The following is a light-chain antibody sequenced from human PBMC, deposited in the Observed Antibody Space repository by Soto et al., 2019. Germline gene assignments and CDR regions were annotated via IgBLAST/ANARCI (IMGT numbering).Light chain of an antibody. Sequence: QSALTQPPSASGSPGQSVIISCTGNSNDVGHSSFISWYQQHPGKGPKLIIYEVSKRPSGVPDRFSGSKSGNTASLSVSGLQDEDEADYFCNAQADNGKHXFGTGXKLTVL. V-gene: IGLV2-8*01. CDR3: NAQADNGKHX. J-gene: IGLJ1*01. CDR1: SNDVGHSSF. CDR2: EVS.